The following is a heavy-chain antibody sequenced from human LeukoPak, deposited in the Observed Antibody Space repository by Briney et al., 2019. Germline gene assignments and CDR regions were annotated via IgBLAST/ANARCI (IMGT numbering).Heavy chain of an antibody. J-gene: IGHJ3*02. V-gene: IGHV4-59*01. CDR1: GGSISSYY. CDR2: IYYSGST. Sequence: SETLSPTCTVSGGSISSYYWSWIRQPPGKGLEWIGYIYYSGSTNYNPSLKSRVTISVDTSKNQFSLKLSSVTAADTAAYYCAKSAIFGVVRGAFDIWGQGTMVTVSS. D-gene: IGHD3-3*01. CDR3: AKSAIFGVVRGAFDI.